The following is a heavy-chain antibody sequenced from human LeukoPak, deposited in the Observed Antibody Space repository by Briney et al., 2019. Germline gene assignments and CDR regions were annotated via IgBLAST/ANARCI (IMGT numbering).Heavy chain of an antibody. CDR3: AKDGFLGSGSDY. CDR2: ISSSGSTI. Sequence: TGGSLRLSCAASGFTFSDYYMSWIRQAPGKGLEWVSYISSSGSTIYYADSVKGRFTISRDNSKNTVYLQMDSLRAEDTALYYCAKDGFLGSGSDYWGQGTLVTVSS. D-gene: IGHD6-19*01. J-gene: IGHJ4*02. V-gene: IGHV3-11*04. CDR1: GFTFSDYY.